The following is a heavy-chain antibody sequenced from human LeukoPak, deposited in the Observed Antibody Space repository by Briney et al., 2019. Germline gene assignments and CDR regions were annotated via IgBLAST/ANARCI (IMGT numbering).Heavy chain of an antibody. CDR1: GGSISSSSYY. J-gene: IGHJ5*02. Sequence: SETLSLTCTVSGGSISSSSYYWGWMRQPPGKGLEWIGSIYFSGTTYYNPSLQSRVTISVDTAKNQFSLKVTSVTAADTAAYYCARDAHCTGVSCYSPYNWFDPWGQGTLVTVSS. D-gene: IGHD2-15*01. V-gene: IGHV4-39*07. CDR3: ARDAHCTGVSCYSPYNWFDP. CDR2: IYFSGTT.